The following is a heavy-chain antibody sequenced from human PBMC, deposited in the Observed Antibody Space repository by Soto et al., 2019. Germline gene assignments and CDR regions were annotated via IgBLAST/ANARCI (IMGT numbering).Heavy chain of an antibody. V-gene: IGHV1-46*03. CDR1: GYTLSSYH. CDR3: ARASVSGRRFDY. D-gene: IGHD6-19*01. Sequence: ASVKVSCKASGYTLSSYHIHWVRQAPGQGLEWMGVINPSGGSTTYAQKFQGRVTMTRDTSTTTFYMELSSLTSEDTAVYYCARASVSGRRFDYWGEGTLVTAPQ. J-gene: IGHJ4*02. CDR2: INPSGGST.